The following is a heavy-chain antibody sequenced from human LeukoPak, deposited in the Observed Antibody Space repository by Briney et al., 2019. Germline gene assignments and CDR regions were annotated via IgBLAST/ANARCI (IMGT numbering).Heavy chain of an antibody. Sequence: SETLSLTCTVSGGSISPYFWSWIRQPPGKGPEWIGYIYTDGSTKYNPSLKSRVTISLDTSKNQFSLKLSSVTAADTAVYYCARRQIYFDHWGQGTLVTASS. CDR3: ARRQIYFDH. J-gene: IGHJ4*02. CDR1: GGSISPYF. CDR2: IYTDGST. V-gene: IGHV4-4*09.